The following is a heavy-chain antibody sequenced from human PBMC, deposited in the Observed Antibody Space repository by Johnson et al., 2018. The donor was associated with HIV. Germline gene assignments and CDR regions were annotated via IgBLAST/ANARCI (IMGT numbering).Heavy chain of an antibody. V-gene: IGHV3-9*01. Sequence: VQLVESGGGLVQPGGSLRLSCAVSGFTFSNFAMHWVRQAPGKGLESVSAISSNSGSIGYADSVKGRFTIPRDNAKNSLYMQLNSLRAEDTALYYCAKWSPYTNSCLDSLDICGQGTMVTLSS. CDR1: GFTFSNFA. D-gene: IGHD6-13*01. J-gene: IGHJ3*02. CDR2: ISSNSGSI. CDR3: AKWSPYTNSCLDSLDI.